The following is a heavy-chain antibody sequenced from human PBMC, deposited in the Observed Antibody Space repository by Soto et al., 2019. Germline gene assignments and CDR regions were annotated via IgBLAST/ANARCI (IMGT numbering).Heavy chain of an antibody. J-gene: IGHJ4*02. Sequence: QVQLVESGGGVVQPGRSLRLSCAASGFTFSSYGMHWVRQAPGKGLEWVAVISYDGSNKYYADSVKGRFTISRDNSKNTLYLQMNSLRAEDTAVYYWATKLGGSCSGCDGFDYWGQGTLVTVSS. CDR3: ATKLGGSCSGCDGFDY. CDR2: ISYDGSNK. CDR1: GFTFSSYG. D-gene: IGHD6-19*01. V-gene: IGHV3-30*03.